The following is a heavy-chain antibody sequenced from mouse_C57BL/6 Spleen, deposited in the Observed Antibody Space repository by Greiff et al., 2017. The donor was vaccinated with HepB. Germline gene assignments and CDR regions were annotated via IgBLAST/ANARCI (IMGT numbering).Heavy chain of an antibody. CDR1: GYTFTSYW. Sequence: QVQLQQPGAELVKPGASVKLSCKASGYTFTSYWMQWVKQRPGQGLEWIGEIDPSDSYTNYNQKFKGKATLTLDTSSSTAYMQLSSLTSEDSAVYYCARSRRDYWGQGTTLTVSS. J-gene: IGHJ2*01. CDR2: IDPSDSYT. V-gene: IGHV1-50*01. CDR3: ARSRRDY.